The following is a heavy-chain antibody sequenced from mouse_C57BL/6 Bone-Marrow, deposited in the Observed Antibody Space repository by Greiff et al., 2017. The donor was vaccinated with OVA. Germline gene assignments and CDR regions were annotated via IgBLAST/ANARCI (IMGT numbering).Heavy chain of an antibody. CDR2: IDPETGGT. V-gene: IGHV1-15*01. CDR3: TRGYSNYYAMDY. Sequence: QVQLKQSGAELVRPGASVTLSCKASGYTFTDYEMHWVKQTHVHGLEWIGAIDPETGGTAYNQKFKGKAILTADKSSSTAYMELRSLTSEDSAVYYCTRGYSNYYAMDYWGQGTSVTVSS. CDR1: GYTFTDYE. J-gene: IGHJ4*01. D-gene: IGHD2-5*01.